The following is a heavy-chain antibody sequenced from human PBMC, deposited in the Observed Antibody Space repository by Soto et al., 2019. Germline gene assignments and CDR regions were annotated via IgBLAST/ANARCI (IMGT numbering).Heavy chain of an antibody. Sequence: EVQLEESGGGSVQLGESLRVSCVASGFTFRNQWMHWVRQVPGKGLVWVCRINGDGTRESYADFVTGRFTIARDNAQNLLFLQRNSLRVDDTGVYYFARGGAAGRGDAIDIWGPGTTVAVSS. J-gene: IGHJ3*02. CDR2: INGDGTRE. V-gene: IGHV3-74*01. CDR3: ARGGAAGRGDAIDI. D-gene: IGHD3-10*01. CDR1: GFTFRNQW.